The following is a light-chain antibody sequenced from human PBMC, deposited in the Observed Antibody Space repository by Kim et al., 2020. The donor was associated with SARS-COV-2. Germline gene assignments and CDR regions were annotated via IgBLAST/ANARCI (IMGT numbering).Light chain of an antibody. CDR2: QTA. J-gene: IGLJ3*02. Sequence: SPSQGQTGSIACSGDKLGTKFVHWYQQKSGQSPALVIYQTARRPSGTPERFSGSLSGNTATLTIRGTQAMDEADYFCQAWDDTSAVFGGGTQLTVL. CDR1: KLGTKF. V-gene: IGLV3-1*01. CDR3: QAWDDTSAV.